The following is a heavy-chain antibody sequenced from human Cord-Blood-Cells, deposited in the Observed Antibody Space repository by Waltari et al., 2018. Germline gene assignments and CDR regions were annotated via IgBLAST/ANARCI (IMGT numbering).Heavy chain of an antibody. V-gene: IGHV4-4*07. J-gene: IGHJ6*03. CDR3: ARGYCSSTSCYYYYYMDV. Sequence: QVQLQESGPGLVKPSETLSLTCTVSGGSISSYYWSWIRQPAGQGLEGIGRIYTSGSTNYNPSLKSRVTMSVDTSKNQFSLKLSSVTAADTAVYYCARGYCSSTSCYYYYYMDVWGKRTTVTVSS. D-gene: IGHD2-2*01. CDR2: IYTSGST. CDR1: GGSISSYY.